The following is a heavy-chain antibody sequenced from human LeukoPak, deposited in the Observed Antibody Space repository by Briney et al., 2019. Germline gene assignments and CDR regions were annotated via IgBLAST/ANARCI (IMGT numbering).Heavy chain of an antibody. D-gene: IGHD2-2*01. V-gene: IGHV4-59*08. J-gene: IGHJ5*02. Sequence: SETLSLTCTVCGGSISTYYWNWIRQPPGKGLEWIGYIYYSGSTNYNPSLKSRVTISLDTSKKQFSLKLSSVTAADTAVYYCARQSQGYCSTTSCHSWFDPWGQGTLVTVSS. CDR2: IYYSGST. CDR1: GGSISTYY. CDR3: ARQSQGYCSTTSCHSWFDP.